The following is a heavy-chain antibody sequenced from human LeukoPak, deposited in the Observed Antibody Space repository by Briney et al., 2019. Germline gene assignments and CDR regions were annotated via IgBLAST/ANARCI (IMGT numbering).Heavy chain of an antibody. CDR1: GGSFSGYY. CDR3: ARRLTFSTVAAAGTRWFDP. J-gene: IGHJ5*02. CDR2: INHSGST. D-gene: IGHD6-25*01. V-gene: IGHV4-34*01. Sequence: SETLSLTCAVYGGSFSGYYWSWIRQPPGKGLEWIGEINHSGSTNYNPSLKSRVTISVDTSKNQFSLKLSSVTAADTAVYYCARRLTFSTVAAAGTRWFDPWGQGTLVTVSS.